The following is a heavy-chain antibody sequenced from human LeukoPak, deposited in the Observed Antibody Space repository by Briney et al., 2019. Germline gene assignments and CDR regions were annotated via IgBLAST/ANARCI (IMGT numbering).Heavy chain of an antibody. CDR2: INPNSGGI. Sequence: ASVKVSCKASGYTFTGYYMHWVRQAPGQGLEWMGWINPNSGGINYAQKFQGRVTMTRDTSISTAYMELSRLRSADTAVYYCARDGQIRWGLLWFGELKGMDVWGQGTTVTVSS. D-gene: IGHD3-10*01. J-gene: IGHJ6*02. CDR3: ARDGQIRWGLLWFGELKGMDV. CDR1: GYTFTGYY. V-gene: IGHV1-2*02.